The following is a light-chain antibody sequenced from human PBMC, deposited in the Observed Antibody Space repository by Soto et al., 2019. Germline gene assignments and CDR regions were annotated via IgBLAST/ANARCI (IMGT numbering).Light chain of an antibody. V-gene: IGLV7-46*01. Sequence: QAVVTQEPSLTVSPGGTVTLTCGSSTGAVTSGHYPYWFQQKPGQAPRTLIYDTYNKHSWTPARFSGSLLGGQAALTLSGAQPEDEAEYYCLLSYSGTRVIFGGGTKLTVL. CDR1: TGAVTSGHY. J-gene: IGLJ2*01. CDR3: LLSYSGTRVI. CDR2: DTY.